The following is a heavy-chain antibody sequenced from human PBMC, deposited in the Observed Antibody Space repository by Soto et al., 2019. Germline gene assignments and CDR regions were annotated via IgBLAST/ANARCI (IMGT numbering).Heavy chain of an antibody. CDR3: ARTGTIWSGYLSPTDYYYYYYMDV. D-gene: IGHD3-3*01. Sequence: ASVKVSCKASGYTFTSHDINWVRQATGQGLEWMGWMNPNSGNTGYAQKFRDRVTMTRNTSISTAYMELSSLRSEDTAVYYCARTGTIWSGYLSPTDYYYYYYMDVWGKGTTVTVSS. J-gene: IGHJ6*03. CDR1: GYTFTSHD. CDR2: MNPNSGNT. V-gene: IGHV1-8*01.